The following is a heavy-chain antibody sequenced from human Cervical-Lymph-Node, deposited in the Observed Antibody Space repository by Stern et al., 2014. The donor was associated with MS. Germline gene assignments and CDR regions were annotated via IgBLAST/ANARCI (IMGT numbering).Heavy chain of an antibody. D-gene: IGHD3-3*01. CDR2: VHYSGTT. CDR1: GGSISSYY. CDR3: AGSGTYYPDY. V-gene: IGHV4-59*08. Sequence: QLQLQESGPGLVKPSETLSLTCSVSGGSISSYYWNWIRQPPGKGLEWIANVHYSGTTNYNPSLKSRVTILLDTSMNKISLNLTSVTAADTAVYYCAGSGTYYPDYWGQGILGTVS. J-gene: IGHJ4*02.